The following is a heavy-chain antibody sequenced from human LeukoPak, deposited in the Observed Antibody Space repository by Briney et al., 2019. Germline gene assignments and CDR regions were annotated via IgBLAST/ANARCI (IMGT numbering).Heavy chain of an antibody. J-gene: IGHJ6*02. CDR2: ISGSGGST. CDR3: AKTGGYQLLSAYYYYYGMDV. D-gene: IGHD2-2*01. Sequence: RGSLRLSCAASGFTFSSYAMSWVRQAPGKGLEWVSAISGSGGSTYYADSVKGRFTISRDNSKNTLYLQMNSLRAEDTAVYYCAKTGGYQLLSAYYYYYGMDVWGQGTTVTVSS. V-gene: IGHV3-23*01. CDR1: GFTFSSYA.